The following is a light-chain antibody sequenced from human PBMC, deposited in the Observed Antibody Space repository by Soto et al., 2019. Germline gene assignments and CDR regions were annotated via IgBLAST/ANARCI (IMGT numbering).Light chain of an antibody. CDR2: EGS. CDR1: SSDIGSYNL. Sequence: QSALTQPASVSGSPRQSITISCIGTSSDIGSYNLVSWYQHHPGKAPKLMIYEGSKRPSGISNRFSGSKSGNTASLTICGLQAEDEADYYCCSYSSSATYVFGTGTKLTVL. CDR3: CSYSSSATYV. J-gene: IGLJ1*01. V-gene: IGLV2-23*01.